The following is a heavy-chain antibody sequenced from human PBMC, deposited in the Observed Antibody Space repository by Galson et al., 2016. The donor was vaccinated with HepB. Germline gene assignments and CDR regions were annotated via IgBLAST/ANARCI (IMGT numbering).Heavy chain of an antibody. V-gene: IGHV3-66*01. D-gene: IGHD2-21*01. J-gene: IGHJ2*01. CDR1: GFTVSGTY. CDR3: AGGAGIAVVVLEDCYFDL. Sequence: SLRLSCAASGFTVSGTYMSWVRQAPGKGLQWVSVIYSDGTTYYTDSVKGRFTIARDSAENTVFLQMNSLRTEDTALYYCAGGAGIAVVVLEDCYFDLWGRGTLLTVSA. CDR2: IYSDGTT.